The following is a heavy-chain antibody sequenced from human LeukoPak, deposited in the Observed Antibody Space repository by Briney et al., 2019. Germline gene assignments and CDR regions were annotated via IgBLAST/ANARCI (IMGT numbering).Heavy chain of an antibody. V-gene: IGHV1-69*13. CDR3: ARPKRAAMVQGYFDY. CDR1: GGTFSSYA. D-gene: IGHD5-18*01. Sequence: ASVTVSCKASGGTFSSYAISWVRQAPGQGLEWMGGIIPIFGTANYAQKFQGRVTITADESTSIAYMELSSLRSEDTAVYYCARPKRAAMVQGYFDYWGQGTLVTVSS. J-gene: IGHJ4*02. CDR2: IIPIFGTA.